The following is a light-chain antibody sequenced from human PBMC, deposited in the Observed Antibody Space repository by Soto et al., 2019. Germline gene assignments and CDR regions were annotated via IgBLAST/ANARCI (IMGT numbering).Light chain of an antibody. CDR3: QQAASFPIT. V-gene: IGKV1-12*01. CDR1: QGVSTW. J-gene: IGKJ5*01. Sequence: DIQLTQSPCFLSASVGDRVTITCRASQGVSTWLAWYQQKPGKAPNLLIYTASSLQSGVPSRFSGSGSGTDFTLTINGLQPEDFATYYCQQAASFPITFGQGTRLEIK. CDR2: TAS.